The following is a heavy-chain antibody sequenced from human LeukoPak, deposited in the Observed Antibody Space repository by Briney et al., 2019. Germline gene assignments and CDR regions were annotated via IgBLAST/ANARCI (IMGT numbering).Heavy chain of an antibody. J-gene: IGHJ6*02. CDR2: INPNSGGT. CDR3: ASPEDRCSGGSCYQPLYYYGMDV. V-gene: IGHV1-2*02. D-gene: IGHD2-15*01. Sequence: ASVSVSCTASGYTFTGYYMHWVRQAPGQGLEWMGWINPNSGGTNYAQKFQGRVTMTRDTAISTAYMELSRLRSDDTAVYYCASPEDRCSGGSCYQPLYYYGMDVWGQGTTVTVSS. CDR1: GYTFTGYY.